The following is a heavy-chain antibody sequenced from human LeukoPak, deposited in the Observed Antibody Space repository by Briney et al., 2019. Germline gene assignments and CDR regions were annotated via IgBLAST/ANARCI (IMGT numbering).Heavy chain of an antibody. Sequence: GGSLRLSCAASGFTFSNYGMHWVRQAPGKGLEWVAVIWNDGSYQYYADSVKGRFTISRDNSKNTLYLQMNSLRAEDTAVYYCARWDAYNSLDYWGQGTLVTVSS. V-gene: IGHV3-33*01. CDR1: GFTFSNYG. D-gene: IGHD5-24*01. J-gene: IGHJ4*02. CDR2: IWNDGSYQ. CDR3: ARWDAYNSLDY.